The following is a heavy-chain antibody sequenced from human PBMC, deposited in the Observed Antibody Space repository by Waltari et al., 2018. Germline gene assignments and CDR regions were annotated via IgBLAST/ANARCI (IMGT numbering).Heavy chain of an antibody. J-gene: IGHJ6*02. V-gene: IGHV1-69*05. D-gene: IGHD3-10*01. CDR3: ARARIFVGSGSQGGYYYYGMDV. CDR2: IIPIFGTA. Sequence: QVQLVQSGAEVKKPGSSVKVSCKASGGTFSSYAISWVRQAPGQGLEWMGGIIPIFGTANYAQKFQGRVTITTDESTSTAYMELSSLRSEDTAVYYCARARIFVGSGSQGGYYYYGMDVWGQGTTVTVSS. CDR1: GGTFSSYA.